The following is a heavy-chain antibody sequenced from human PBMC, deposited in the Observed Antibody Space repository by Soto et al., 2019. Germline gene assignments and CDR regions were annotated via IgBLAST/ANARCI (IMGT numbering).Heavy chain of an antibody. CDR3: ARGTIFGVENNWFNP. V-gene: IGHV1-18*01. Sequence: ASVKVSCKASGYTFTCYGISWVRQSPGQGLEWMGWISAYNGNTNYAQKLQGRVTMTTDTSTSTAYMELRSLRSDDTAVYYCARGTIFGVENNWFNPWGQGTLVTVSS. CDR1: GYTFTCYG. J-gene: IGHJ5*02. D-gene: IGHD3-3*01. CDR2: ISAYNGNT.